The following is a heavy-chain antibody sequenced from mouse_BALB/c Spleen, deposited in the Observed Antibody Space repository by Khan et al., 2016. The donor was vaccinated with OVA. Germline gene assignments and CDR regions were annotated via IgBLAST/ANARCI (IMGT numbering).Heavy chain of an antibody. Sequence: QVQLKQSGAELVRPGVSVKISCKASGYTFTDYAMHWVKQRHAKSLEWIGVISTNYGDADYNQKFQGKASMTVDRSSSTVYMELARLTSEDSAIYYCVRGGKFAYWSQGTLVTVSA. V-gene: IGHV1S137*01. J-gene: IGHJ3*01. D-gene: IGHD1-1*02. CDR1: GYTFTDYA. CDR3: VRGGKFAY. CDR2: ISTNYGDA.